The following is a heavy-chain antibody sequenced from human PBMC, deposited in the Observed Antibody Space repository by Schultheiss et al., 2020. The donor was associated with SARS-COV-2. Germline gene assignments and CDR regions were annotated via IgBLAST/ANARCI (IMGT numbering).Heavy chain of an antibody. D-gene: IGHD7-27*01. Sequence: GSLRLSCSGSGFTFSSYTMHWVRQAPGKGLEWIGSIYYSGSTYYNPSLKSRVTISVDTSKNQFSLKLSSVTAADTAVYYCAREEGLGYYFDYWGQGTLVTVSS. V-gene: IGHV4-39*07. J-gene: IGHJ4*02. CDR1: GFTFSSYTMH. CDR3: AREEGLGYYFDY. CDR2: IYYSGST.